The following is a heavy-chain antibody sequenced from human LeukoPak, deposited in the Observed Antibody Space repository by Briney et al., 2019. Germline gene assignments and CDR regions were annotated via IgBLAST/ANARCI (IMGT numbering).Heavy chain of an antibody. J-gene: IGHJ4*02. V-gene: IGHV3-7*03. Sequence: GGSLRLSCAASGFTFSNHWMSWVRQAPGKGLEWVANIRQDGAEKYYLDSVKGRFTISRDNAKNSVYLEMNSLRAEDTALYHCARDGSGWFSDSWGQGTLVTVSS. CDR1: GFTFSNHW. CDR2: IRQDGAEK. CDR3: ARDGSGWFSDS. D-gene: IGHD6-19*01.